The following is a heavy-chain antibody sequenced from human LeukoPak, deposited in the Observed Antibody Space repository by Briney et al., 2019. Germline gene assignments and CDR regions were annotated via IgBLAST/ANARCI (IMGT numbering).Heavy chain of an antibody. D-gene: IGHD5-18*01. CDR2: INHSGST. J-gene: IGHJ4*02. CDR1: GGSISSSNW. Sequence: SETLSLTCAVSGGSISSSNWWSWVRQPPGKGLEWIGEINHSGSTNYNPSLKSRVTISVDTSKNQFSLKLSSVTAADTAVYYCARKGRRGYSYGYLFDYWGQGTLVTVSS. CDR3: ARKGRRGYSYGYLFDY. V-gene: IGHV4-4*02.